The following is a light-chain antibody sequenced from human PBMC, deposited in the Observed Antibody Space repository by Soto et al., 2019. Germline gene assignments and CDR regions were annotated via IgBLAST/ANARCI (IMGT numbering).Light chain of an antibody. V-gene: IGLV1-44*01. Sequence: QSVLTQPPSASGTPGQRVIISCSGSSSNIGTNTVNWYHQLPGTAPKLLIYRNNQRPSGVPDRFSASKSGTSASLAISGHQSEDEAEYYCAVWEDSLNGPVFGGGTKLTVL. CDR2: RNN. J-gene: IGLJ2*01. CDR3: AVWEDSLNGPV. CDR1: SSNIGTNT.